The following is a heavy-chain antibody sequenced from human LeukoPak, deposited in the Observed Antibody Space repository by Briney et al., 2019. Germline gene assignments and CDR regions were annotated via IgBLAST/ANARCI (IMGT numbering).Heavy chain of an antibody. D-gene: IGHD3-22*01. CDR3: ARHLADSSGYRAFDI. J-gene: IGHJ3*02. CDR2: IYPGDSDT. CDR1: GYSFTSYW. Sequence: GKSLKISCKGPGYSFTSYWISWVRQMPGKGLEWMGIIYPGDSDTRYSPSFQGQVTISADKSISTAYLQWSSLKASDTAMYYCARHLADSSGYRAFDIWGQGTMVTVSS. V-gene: IGHV5-51*01.